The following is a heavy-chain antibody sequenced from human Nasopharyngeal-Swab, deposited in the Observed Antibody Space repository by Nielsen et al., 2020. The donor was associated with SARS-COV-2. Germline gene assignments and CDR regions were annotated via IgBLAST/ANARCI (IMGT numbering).Heavy chain of an antibody. CDR3: ASLPYCSSDTCYPIDL. J-gene: IGHJ5*02. V-gene: IGHV4-59*08. CDR1: GGPVSDYY. Sequence: SETLSPTCTASGGPVSDYYWSWIRQPPGKGLEWLGYISYSGITNYNPSLKSRVTISVDTSKNQCSLRLSSVTAADTATYYCASLPYCSSDTCYPIDLWGQGTLVTVSS. CDR2: ISYSGIT. D-gene: IGHD2-2*01.